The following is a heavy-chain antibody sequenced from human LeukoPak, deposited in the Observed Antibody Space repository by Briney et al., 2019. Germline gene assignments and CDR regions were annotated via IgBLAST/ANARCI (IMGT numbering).Heavy chain of an antibody. CDR1: GGSFSGYY. V-gene: IGHV4-34*01. Sequence: PSETLSLTCAVYGGSFSGYYWSWIRQPPGKGLEWIGEINHSGSTNYNPSLKSRVTISVDTSKNQFSLKLSSVTAADTALYYCAKGAGYDPSPNFDYWGQGTLVTVSS. CDR2: INHSGST. J-gene: IGHJ4*02. CDR3: AKGAGYDPSPNFDY. D-gene: IGHD5-12*01.